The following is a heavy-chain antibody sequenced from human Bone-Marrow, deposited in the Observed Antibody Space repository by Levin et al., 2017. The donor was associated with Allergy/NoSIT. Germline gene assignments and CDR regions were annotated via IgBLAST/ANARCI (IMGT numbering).Heavy chain of an antibody. J-gene: IGHJ5*02. Sequence: PSETLSLTCAVYGGSFSGYYWSWIRQPPGKGLEWIGEINHSGSTNYNPSLKSRVTISVDTSKNQFSLKLSSVTAADTAVYYCARDIVVVVAATHWFDPWGQGTLVTVSS. D-gene: IGHD2-15*01. CDR2: INHSGST. CDR3: ARDIVVVVAATHWFDP. V-gene: IGHV4-34*01. CDR1: GGSFSGYY.